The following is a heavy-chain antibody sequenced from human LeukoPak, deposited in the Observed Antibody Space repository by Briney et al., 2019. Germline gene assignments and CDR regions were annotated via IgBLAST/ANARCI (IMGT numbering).Heavy chain of an antibody. V-gene: IGHV4-39*07. D-gene: IGHD3-3*01. Sequence: PSETLSLTCTVSGGSISSIIYYWSWIRQPPGKGLEWIGEINHSGSTNYNPSLKSRVTISVDTSKNQFSLKLSSVTAADTAVYYCARGGLRFLDPWGQGTLVTVSS. CDR2: INHSGST. CDR1: GGSISSIIYY. J-gene: IGHJ5*02. CDR3: ARGGLRFLDP.